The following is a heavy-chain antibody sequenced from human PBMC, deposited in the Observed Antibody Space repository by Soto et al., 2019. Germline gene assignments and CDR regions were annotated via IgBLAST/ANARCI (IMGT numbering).Heavy chain of an antibody. CDR2: ISGSGGST. J-gene: IGHJ6*03. Sequence: GGSLRLSCAASGFTFSSYARSWVRQAPGKGLEWVSAISGSGGSTYYADSVKGRFTISRDNAKNTLYLQMNSLRAEDTAVYYCARANYDFWSGYQTRYYYYYYMDVWGKGTTVTVSS. V-gene: IGHV3-23*01. CDR1: GFTFSSYA. D-gene: IGHD3-3*01. CDR3: ARANYDFWSGYQTRYYYYYYMDV.